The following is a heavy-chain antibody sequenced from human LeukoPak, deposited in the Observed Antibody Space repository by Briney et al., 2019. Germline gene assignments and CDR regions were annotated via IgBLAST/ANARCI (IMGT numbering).Heavy chain of an antibody. V-gene: IGHV4-59*04. J-gene: IGHJ4*02. CDR1: GGSISSYY. CDR3: ARQVYDSSGYSTDFDY. CDR2: IYYSGST. Sequence: SETLSLTCTVSGGSISSYYWSWIRQPPGKGLEWIGTIYYSGSTYYNPSLKSRVTISVDTSKNQFSLKLSSVTAADTAVYYCARQVYDSSGYSTDFDYWGQGTLVTVSS. D-gene: IGHD3-22*01.